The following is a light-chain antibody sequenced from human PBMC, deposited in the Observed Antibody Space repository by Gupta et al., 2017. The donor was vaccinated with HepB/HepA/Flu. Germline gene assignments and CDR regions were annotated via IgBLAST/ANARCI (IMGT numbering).Light chain of an antibody. CDR3: CSYASTTVV. Sequence: QSALTQPASVSVSPGQSITISCTGTRSDVGSYNLVSWYQQHPGKAPKLMIYEGNKWPSGVSNRYSGSKSGNTASLTIAGLQAEDEADYYCCSYASTTVVFGGGTKLTVL. V-gene: IGLV2-23*01. J-gene: IGLJ2*01. CDR2: EGN. CDR1: RSDVGSYNL.